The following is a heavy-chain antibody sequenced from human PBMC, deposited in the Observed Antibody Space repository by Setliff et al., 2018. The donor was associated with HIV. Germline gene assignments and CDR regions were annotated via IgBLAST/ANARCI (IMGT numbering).Heavy chain of an antibody. CDR3: TRHILAYCAGDCYPLDY. CDR1: GYSFTSYW. D-gene: IGHD2-21*02. J-gene: IGHJ4*02. CDR2: IYPGDSHT. Sequence: GESLKISCKGSGYSFTSYWIAWVRQVPGKGLEWKGIIYPGDSHTRYSPSFQGQVTFSADKSISTAYLQWSSLKASDTAIYYCTRHILAYCAGDCYPLDYWGQGTLGTSPQ. V-gene: IGHV5-51*01.